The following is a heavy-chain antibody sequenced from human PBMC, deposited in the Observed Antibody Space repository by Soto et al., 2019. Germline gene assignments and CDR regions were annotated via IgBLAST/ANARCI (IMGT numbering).Heavy chain of an antibody. CDR3: ARDFIVGAPDYFDY. CDR1: GLPFSAYP. D-gene: IGHD1-26*01. CDR2: ISYDGRVK. V-gene: IGHV3-30*04. J-gene: IGHJ4*02. Sequence: QVQLVESGGGVVKPGGPLSPPCEAPGLPFSAYPMPGARQAQGKGLEWVAVISYDGRVKYYVDSVKGRFTISRDDSKNTLYLQMNSLRVDDTAVYYCARDFIVGAPDYFDYWGQGTLVTVSS.